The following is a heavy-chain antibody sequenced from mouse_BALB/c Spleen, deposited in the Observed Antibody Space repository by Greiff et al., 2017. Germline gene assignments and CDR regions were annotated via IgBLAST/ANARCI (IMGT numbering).Heavy chain of an antibody. CDR1: GYTFTDYA. CDR3: AKGITTATSAMDY. D-gene: IGHD1-2*01. Sequence: QVQLQQSGAELVRPGVSVKISCKGSGYTFTDYAMHWVKQSHAKSLEWIGVISTYYGDASYNQKFKGKATMTVDKSSSTAYMELARLTSEDSAIYYCAKGITTATSAMDYWGQGTSVTVSS. CDR2: ISTYYGDA. V-gene: IGHV1S137*01. J-gene: IGHJ4*01.